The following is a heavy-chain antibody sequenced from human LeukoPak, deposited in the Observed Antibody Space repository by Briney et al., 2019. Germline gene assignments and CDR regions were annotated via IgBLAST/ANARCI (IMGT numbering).Heavy chain of an antibody. CDR2: ISGSGGSI. D-gene: IGHD6-13*01. CDR1: GFTFSSYS. CDR3: AKDPADSSSWYSLFDY. Sequence: PGGSLRLSCAASGFTFSSYSMNWVRQAPGKGLEWVSVISGSGGSIYYADAVKGRFTISRDNSKNTLYLQMNSLRAEDTAVYYCAKDPADSSSWYSLFDYWGQGTLVTVSS. V-gene: IGHV3-23*01. J-gene: IGHJ4*02.